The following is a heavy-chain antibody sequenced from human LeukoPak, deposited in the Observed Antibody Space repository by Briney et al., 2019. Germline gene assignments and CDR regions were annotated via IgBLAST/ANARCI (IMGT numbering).Heavy chain of an antibody. Sequence: GGSLRLSCAASGFTFSDYYMSWIRQAPGKGLEWVSYISSSGSTIYYADSVKGRFTISRDNAKNSLYLQMNSLRVEDTAVYYCAKDTIGDHYDFWSGDNWFDPWGQGTLVTVSS. CDR3: AKDTIGDHYDFWSGDNWFDP. D-gene: IGHD3-3*01. V-gene: IGHV3-11*01. J-gene: IGHJ5*02. CDR2: ISSSGSTI. CDR1: GFTFSDYY.